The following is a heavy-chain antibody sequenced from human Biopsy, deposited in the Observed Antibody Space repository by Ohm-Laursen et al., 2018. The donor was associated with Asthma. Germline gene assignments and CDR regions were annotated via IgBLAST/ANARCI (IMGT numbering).Heavy chain of an antibody. D-gene: IGHD3-10*01. J-gene: IGHJ6*02. CDR3: AREKAYGSGSLYGMDV. Sequence: SQTLSLTCTVSGGSLTSAYWSWVRPYPEKGLEWIGYIYHSGTTFYNSSLKSRVSMSVDTSKNQVSLKLSSVTAADTAVYYCAREKAYGSGSLYGMDVWGHGTTVTVSS. V-gene: IGHV4-31*03. CDR2: IYHSGTT. CDR1: GGSLTSAY.